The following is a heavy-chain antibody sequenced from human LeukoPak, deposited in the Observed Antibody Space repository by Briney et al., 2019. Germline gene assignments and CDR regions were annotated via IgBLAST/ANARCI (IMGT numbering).Heavy chain of an antibody. J-gene: IGHJ6*02. Sequence: ASVKVSCKASGGTFSSYTISWVRQAPGQGLEWMGRIIPILGIANYAQKFQSRVTITADKSTSTAYMELSSLRSEDTAVYYCARVRAGTTSYYYYGMDVWGQGTTVTVSS. V-gene: IGHV1-69*02. CDR1: GGTFSSYT. D-gene: IGHD1-1*01. CDR2: IIPILGIA. CDR3: ARVRAGTTSYYYYGMDV.